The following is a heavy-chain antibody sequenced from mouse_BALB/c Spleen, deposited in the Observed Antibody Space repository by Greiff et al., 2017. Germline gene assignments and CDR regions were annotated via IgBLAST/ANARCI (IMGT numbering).Heavy chain of an antibody. Sequence: EVQVVESGGGLVQPGGSLKLSCATSGFTFTDYYMSWVRQPPGKALEWLGFIRNKANGYTTEYSASVKGRFTISRDNSQSILYLQMNTLRAEDSATYYCARDKWYDAAMDYWGQGTSVTVSS. CDR3: ARDKWYDAAMDY. V-gene: IGHV7-3*02. CDR1: GFTFTDYY. CDR2: IRNKANGYTT. J-gene: IGHJ4*01. D-gene: IGHD2-14*01.